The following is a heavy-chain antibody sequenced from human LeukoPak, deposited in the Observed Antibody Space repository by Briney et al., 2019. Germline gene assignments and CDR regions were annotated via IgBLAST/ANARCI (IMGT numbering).Heavy chain of an antibody. V-gene: IGHV4-4*07. D-gene: IGHD5-12*01. CDR2: IYTSGST. CDR3: VGWLRSRYYYGMDV. Sequence: PSETLSLTCTVSGGSISSYYWSWMRQPAGKGLEWIGRIYTSGSTNYNPSLKSRVTMSVDTSKNQFSLKLSSVTAADTAVYYCVGWLRSRYYYGMDVWGQGTTVTVSS. J-gene: IGHJ6*02. CDR1: GGSISSYY.